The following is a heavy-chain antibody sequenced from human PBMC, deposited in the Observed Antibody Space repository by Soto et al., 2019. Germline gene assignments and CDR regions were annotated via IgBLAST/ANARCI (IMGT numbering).Heavy chain of an antibody. CDR2: ISGSDNTV. CDR3: ARGGETALHY. J-gene: IGHJ4*02. Sequence: QVQPVESGGGLVKPGGSLRLSCAASGFTFSDYYMSWIRQAPGKGLEWVSYISGSDNTVSYADSVKGRFTLSRDNARNSLYLQMNSLRADDTAVYYCARGGETALHYWGQGTLVTVSS. CDR1: GFTFSDYY. D-gene: IGHD2-21*01. V-gene: IGHV3-11*01.